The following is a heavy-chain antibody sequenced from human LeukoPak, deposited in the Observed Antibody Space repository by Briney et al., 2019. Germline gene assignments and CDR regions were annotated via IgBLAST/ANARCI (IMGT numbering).Heavy chain of an antibody. D-gene: IGHD2-2*01. Sequence: PSETLSLTCTASGVSISSYYRSWIRQPPGKGLEWIGNIYYSGSTNYNRYIKCRVTISVDTSKNKSSLKLSTVTAADTDVKYCARGVAVPAAKSLNWFDPWGQGTLVTVSS. V-gene: IGHV4-59*01. CDR1: GVSISSYY. CDR2: IYYSGST. J-gene: IGHJ5*02. CDR3: ARGVAVPAAKSLNWFDP.